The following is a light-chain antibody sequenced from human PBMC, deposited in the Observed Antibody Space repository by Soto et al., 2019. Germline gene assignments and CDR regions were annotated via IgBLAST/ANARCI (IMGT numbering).Light chain of an antibody. J-gene: IGLJ2*01. CDR1: SSDVGGYIY. CDR2: EVS. Sequence: QSALTQPASVSGSPGQSITISCTGTSSDVGGYIYVSWYQQYPGKAPKLMIYEVSNRPSGVSNRFSGSKSGNTASLTISGLQAEYEADYYCSSYTSSSTLVFGGGTKLTVL. V-gene: IGLV2-14*01. CDR3: SSYTSSSTLV.